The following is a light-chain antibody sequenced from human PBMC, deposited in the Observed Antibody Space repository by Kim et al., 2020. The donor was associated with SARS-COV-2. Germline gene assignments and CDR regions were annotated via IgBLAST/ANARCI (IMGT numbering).Light chain of an antibody. V-gene: IGKV3-20*01. J-gene: IGKJ4*01. Sequence: PGDRATLSCRASQSVDSNYLAWYQQKPGQAPRLLIDGASSRAAGIPDRFTGSGSATDFTLTISRLEPEDFAVYFCQQYGGSPPLTVGGGTKVDIK. CDR2: GAS. CDR3: QQYGGSPPLT. CDR1: QSVDSNY.